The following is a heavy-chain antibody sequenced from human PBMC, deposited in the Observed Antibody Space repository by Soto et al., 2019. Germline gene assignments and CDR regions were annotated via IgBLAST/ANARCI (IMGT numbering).Heavy chain of an antibody. D-gene: IGHD3-10*01. CDR1: GFTFSSYW. CDR3: ARDYYGSGIIYYYYYMDV. CDR2: IKRDGSEK. J-gene: IGHJ6*03. Sequence: PGGSLRLSCAASGFTFSSYWMSWVRQAPGKGLEWVANIKRDGSEKYYVDSVKGRFTISGDNAKNSLYLQMNSLRAEDTAVYYCARDYYGSGIIYYYYYMDVSGKGTTVTVSS. V-gene: IGHV3-7*01.